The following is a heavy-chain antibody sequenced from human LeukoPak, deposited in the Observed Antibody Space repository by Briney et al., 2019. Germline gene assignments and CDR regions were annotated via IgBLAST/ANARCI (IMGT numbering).Heavy chain of an antibody. V-gene: IGHV4-31*03. CDR2: IYYSGTT. D-gene: IGHD3-22*01. CDR3: AREAYDSSGHRYFQH. J-gene: IGHJ1*01. CDR1: GGSISSGAYF. Sequence: SETLSLTCTVSGGSISSGAYFWSWLRQHPGKGLDWIGFIYYSGTTYYDPSLEGRVIISVDTSKNQFSLKLSSVTAADTAVYYCAREAYDSSGHRYFQHWGQGTLVTVSS.